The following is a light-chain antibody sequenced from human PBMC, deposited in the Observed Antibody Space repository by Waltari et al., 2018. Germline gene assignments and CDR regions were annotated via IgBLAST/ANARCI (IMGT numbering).Light chain of an antibody. V-gene: IGKV1-16*02. J-gene: IGKJ5*01. CDR3: QQYNSYPRT. CDR1: QGISNY. Sequence: TCRRDQGISNYFAWFPHEPVKTLMSLTYAASSLNSGVPSKFIGSGSVTDFTLTISSLQPEDFATYYCQQYNSYPRTFGQGTRLEIK. CDR2: AAS.